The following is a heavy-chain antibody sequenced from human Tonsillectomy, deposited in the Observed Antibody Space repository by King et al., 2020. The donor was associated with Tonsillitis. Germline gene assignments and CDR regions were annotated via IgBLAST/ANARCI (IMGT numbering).Heavy chain of an antibody. CDR2: IIPIFGSS. V-gene: IGHV1-69*12. Sequence: QLVQSGAEVKKPGSSVKVSCKASGCTFSSYAISWVRQAPGQGLDWMGGIIPIFGSSNYAQKFQGRVTITADESTSTAMELSSLRSDDTAVYYCALSRGEQFFLRWGQGTLVTVSS. CDR3: ALSRGEQFFLR. CDR1: GCTFSSYA. J-gene: IGHJ4*02. D-gene: IGHD1/OR15-1a*01.